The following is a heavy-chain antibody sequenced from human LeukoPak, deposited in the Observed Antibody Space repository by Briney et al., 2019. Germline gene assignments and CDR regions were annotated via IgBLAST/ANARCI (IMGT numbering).Heavy chain of an antibody. J-gene: IGHJ4*02. Sequence: GASVKVSCKASGYTFTSYYMYWVRQAPGQGLEWMGIINPSGGSTSYAQKFQGRVTMTRDTSTSTVYMELSSLRSEDTAVYYCARRAAAGTLFSYFDYWGQGTLVTVSS. V-gene: IGHV1-46*01. D-gene: IGHD6-13*01. CDR3: ARRAAAGTLFSYFDY. CDR1: GYTFTSYY. CDR2: INPSGGST.